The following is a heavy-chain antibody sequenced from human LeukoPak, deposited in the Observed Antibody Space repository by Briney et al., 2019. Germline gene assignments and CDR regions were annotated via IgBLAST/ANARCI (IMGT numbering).Heavy chain of an antibody. CDR2: ISYDGSNK. CDR3: ARDWVIDAFDI. Sequence: GGSLRLSCAASGFTFSSYVIHWVRQAPGKGLEWVAVISYDGSNKYYADSVKGRFTISRDNAKNSLYLQMNSLRAEDTAVYYCARDWVIDAFDIWGQGTMVTVSS. D-gene: IGHD3-22*01. CDR1: GFTFSSYV. J-gene: IGHJ3*02. V-gene: IGHV3-30*03.